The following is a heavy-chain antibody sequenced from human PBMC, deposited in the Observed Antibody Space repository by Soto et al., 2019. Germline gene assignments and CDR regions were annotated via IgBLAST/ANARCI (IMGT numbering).Heavy chain of an antibody. Sequence: PGGSLRLSCAASGFTFSSYSMNWVRQAPGKGLEWVSYISSSSSTIYYADSVKGRFTISRDNAKNSLYLQMNSLRDEDTAVYYCARTPIVATIDGPNWFDPWGQGTLVTVSS. CDR3: ARTPIVATIDGPNWFDP. V-gene: IGHV3-48*02. CDR2: ISSSSSTI. D-gene: IGHD5-12*01. CDR1: GFTFSSYS. J-gene: IGHJ5*02.